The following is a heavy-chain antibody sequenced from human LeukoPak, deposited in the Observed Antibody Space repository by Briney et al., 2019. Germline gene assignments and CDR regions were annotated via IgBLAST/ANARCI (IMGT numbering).Heavy chain of an antibody. D-gene: IGHD2-15*01. J-gene: IGHJ3*02. CDR1: GGSISSYY. Sequence: SETLSLTCTVSGGSISSYYWSWIRQPAGKGLEWIGRIYTSGSTNYNPSLKSRVTMSVDTSKNQFSLKLSSVTAADTAVYYCARILGYCSGGSCRDAFDIWGQGTMVAVSS. CDR2: IYTSGST. CDR3: ARILGYCSGGSCRDAFDI. V-gene: IGHV4-4*07.